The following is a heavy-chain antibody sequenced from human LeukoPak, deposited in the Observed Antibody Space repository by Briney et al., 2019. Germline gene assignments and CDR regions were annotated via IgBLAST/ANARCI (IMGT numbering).Heavy chain of an antibody. CDR3: ARDVGYCSGGSCYGAGIWFDP. Sequence: ASVKVSCKASGYTFTSYGISWVRQAPGQGLEWMGWISAYNGNTNYAQKLQGRVTMTTDTSTSTAYMELRSLRSDDTAVYYCARDVGYCSGGSCYGAGIWFDPWGQGTLVTVSS. D-gene: IGHD2-15*01. V-gene: IGHV1-18*01. CDR1: GYTFTSYG. CDR2: ISAYNGNT. J-gene: IGHJ5*02.